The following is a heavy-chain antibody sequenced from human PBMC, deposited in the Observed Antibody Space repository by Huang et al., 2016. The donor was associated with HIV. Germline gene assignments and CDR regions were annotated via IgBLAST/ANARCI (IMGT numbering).Heavy chain of an antibody. D-gene: IGHD2-2*01. Sequence: QVQLVQSGVEVKKPGASVKVSCKASGYTFTSYGISWVRQAPGQGLEWMGWISAYNGVTNYAQNVQGRVTMTTDTSTSTAYMELRSLGSDDTAVYYCARDSPLLGVVIVVVPTAPNAFDIWGQGTMVTVSS. V-gene: IGHV1-18*01. J-gene: IGHJ3*02. CDR1: GYTFTSYG. CDR2: ISAYNGVT. CDR3: ARDSPLLGVVIVVVPTAPNAFDI.